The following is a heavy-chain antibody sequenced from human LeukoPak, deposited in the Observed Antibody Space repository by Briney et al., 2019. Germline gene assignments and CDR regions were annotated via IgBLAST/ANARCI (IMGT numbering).Heavy chain of an antibody. D-gene: IGHD3-16*01. V-gene: IGHV1-46*01. Sequence: ASVKLSCEASGYTFTSYYMHWVRQAPGQGLEWMGIINPSGGTTNYAEKFQGRVTMTRDTSTSTVYMELNSLRSEDTAVYYCARVSTFFGAPFDAWGQGTLVTVSS. J-gene: IGHJ5*02. CDR2: INPSGGTT. CDR1: GYTFTSYY. CDR3: ARVSTFFGAPFDA.